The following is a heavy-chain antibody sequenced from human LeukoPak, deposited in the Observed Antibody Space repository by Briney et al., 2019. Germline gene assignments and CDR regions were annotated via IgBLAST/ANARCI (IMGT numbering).Heavy chain of an antibody. J-gene: IGHJ4*02. CDR1: GGSFSGYY. CDR2: FYTSGST. V-gene: IGHV4-59*10. Sequence: PSETLSLTCAVYGGSFSGYYWSWIRQPAGKGLEWIGRFYTSGSTNYNPSLKSRVTMSLGTSKNQFSLKLSSVTAADTAVYYCARGDTAMTPSFDYWGQGILVTVCS. CDR3: ARGDTAMTPSFDY. D-gene: IGHD5-18*01.